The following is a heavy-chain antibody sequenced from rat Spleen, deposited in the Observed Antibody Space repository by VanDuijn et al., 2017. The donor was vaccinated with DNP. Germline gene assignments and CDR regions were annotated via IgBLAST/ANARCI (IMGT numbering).Heavy chain of an antibody. V-gene: IGHV5-31*01. CDR3: ARGADGFDY. CDR2: ITNAGGST. J-gene: IGHJ2*01. D-gene: IGHD1-6*01. Sequence: EVQLVESGGGLVQPGGSLKLSCVASGFTFNNYWMTWIRQAPGKGLEWVASITNAGGSTYYPDSVKGRLTVSRDNAKNTQYLQMDSLRSDDTATYYCARGADGFDYWGQGLMVTVSS. CDR1: GFTFNNYW.